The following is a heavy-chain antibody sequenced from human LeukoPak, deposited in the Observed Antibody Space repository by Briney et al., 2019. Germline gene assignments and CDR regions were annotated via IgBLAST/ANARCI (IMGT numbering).Heavy chain of an antibody. CDR2: LGTDGTYT. J-gene: IGHJ5*02. CDR3: VRDPSNSGNWFDL. D-gene: IGHD4-11*01. Sequence: GGSLRLSCAASGFNLRDYWMHWVRQAPGKGLVWVSRLGTDGTYTNYADSVRGRFTISRDNAKNTLYLQMDSLRSEDTAFYYCVRDPSNSGNWFDLWGQGTLVTVSS. CDR1: GFNLRDYW. V-gene: IGHV3-74*01.